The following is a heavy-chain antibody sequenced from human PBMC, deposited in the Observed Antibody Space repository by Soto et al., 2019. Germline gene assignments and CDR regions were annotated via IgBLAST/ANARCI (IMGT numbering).Heavy chain of an antibody. D-gene: IGHD5-18*01. J-gene: IGHJ5*02. V-gene: IGHV3-9*01. CDR1: GFTFDDYA. Sequence: QPGGSLRLSCAASGFTFDDYAMHWVRQAPGKGLEWVSGISWNSGSIGYADSVKGRFTISRDNAKNSLYLQMNSLRAEDTALYYCVKDGTYGYGLGSWFDPWGQGILVTVSS. CDR3: VKDGTYGYGLGSWFDP. CDR2: ISWNSGSI.